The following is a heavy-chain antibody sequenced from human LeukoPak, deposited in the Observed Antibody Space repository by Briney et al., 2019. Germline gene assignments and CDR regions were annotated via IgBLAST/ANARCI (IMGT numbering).Heavy chain of an antibody. CDR1: GYTFSSYG. D-gene: IGHD5-12*01. CDR2: ISGYNGNT. CDR3: ARSSLGTITAGPFDY. V-gene: IGHV1-18*01. J-gene: IGHJ4*02. Sequence: ASVKVSCKASGYTFSSYGIAGVRQAPGQGLEGMGWISGYNGNTNYAQKPQGRVSMTTDTSTTTAYMEPRSLTSDDTALYYCARSSLGTITAGPFDYWGQGTLVTVSS.